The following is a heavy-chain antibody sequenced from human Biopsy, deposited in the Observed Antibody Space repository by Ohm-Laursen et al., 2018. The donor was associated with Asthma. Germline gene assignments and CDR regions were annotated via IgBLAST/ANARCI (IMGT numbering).Heavy chain of an antibody. Sequence: SVKVSCKISGYSLTDLSMHWVRQAPGQGLEWMGGHDHEEGGTVNARRLQGRVTMTEDTSTDTAYMELSSLSPDDTAVYYCASDFPKDYVRYNFQFWGQGTLVTVSS. J-gene: IGHJ4*02. CDR3: ASDFPKDYVRYNFQF. D-gene: IGHD4-17*01. V-gene: IGHV1-24*01. CDR2: HDHEEGGT. CDR1: GYSLTDLS.